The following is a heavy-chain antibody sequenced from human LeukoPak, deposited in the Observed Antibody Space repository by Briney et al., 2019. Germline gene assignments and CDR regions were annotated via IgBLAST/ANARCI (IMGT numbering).Heavy chain of an antibody. V-gene: IGHV3-53*01. CDR1: GFTVSSNY. CDR2: IYSGGST. D-gene: IGHD3-10*01. CDR3: AKQGSVNYYYYMDV. Sequence: PGGSLRLSCAASGFTVSSNYMSWVRQAPGKGLEWVSVIYSGGSTYYADSVKGRFTISRDNSKNTLYLQMNSLRAEDTAVYYCAKQGSVNYYYYMDVWGKGTTVTVSS. J-gene: IGHJ6*03.